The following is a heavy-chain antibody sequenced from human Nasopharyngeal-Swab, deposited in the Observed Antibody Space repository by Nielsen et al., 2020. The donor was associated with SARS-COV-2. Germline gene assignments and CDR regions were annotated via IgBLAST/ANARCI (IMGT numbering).Heavy chain of an antibody. V-gene: IGHV3-21*01. CDR3: TKDKRGSWTIDY. CDR1: GFTFSSYS. J-gene: IGHJ4*02. CDR2: ISSSSSYI. D-gene: IGHD3/OR15-3a*01. Sequence: GESLKISCAASGFTFSSYSMNWVRQAPGKGLEWVSSISSSSSYIYYADSVKGRFTISRDNAKNSLYLQMNSLKGEDTAVYYCTKDKRGSWTIDYWGQGTLVTVSS.